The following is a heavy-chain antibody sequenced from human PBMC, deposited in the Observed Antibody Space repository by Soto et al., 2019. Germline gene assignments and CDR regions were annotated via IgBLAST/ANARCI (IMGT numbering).Heavy chain of an antibody. CDR2: ISYDGSDK. Sequence: QVQLVESGGGVVQPGRSLRLSCAASGFTFNSYGMHWVRQAPGKGLEWVALISYDGSDKYYPDSVKGRFTISRDNSKNTLYLQMNSLRPEDTAVYYCAKVLGQGPIPDYWGQGTLVTVSS. D-gene: IGHD2-21*01. CDR3: AKVLGQGPIPDY. CDR1: GFTFNSYG. J-gene: IGHJ4*02. V-gene: IGHV3-30*18.